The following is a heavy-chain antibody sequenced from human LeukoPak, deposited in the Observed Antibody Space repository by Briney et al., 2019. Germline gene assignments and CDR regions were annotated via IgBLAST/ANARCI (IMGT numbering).Heavy chain of an antibody. CDR1: GFTFSSYA. CDR3: AKVGSGSYYNVGYFDY. D-gene: IGHD3-10*01. J-gene: IGHJ4*02. V-gene: IGHV3-23*01. CDR2: ISGSGGST. Sequence: GGPLRLSCAASGFTFSSYAMSWVRQAPGKGLEWVSAISGSGGSTYYADSVKGRFTISRDNSKNTLYLQMNSLRAEDTAVYYCAKVGSGSYYNVGYFDYWGQGTLVTVSS.